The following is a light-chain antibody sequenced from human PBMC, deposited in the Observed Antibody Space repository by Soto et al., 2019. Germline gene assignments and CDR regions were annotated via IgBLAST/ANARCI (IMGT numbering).Light chain of an antibody. CDR2: GAS. V-gene: IGKV3-15*01. CDR1: QSVSSN. J-gene: IGKJ1*01. CDR3: QQYNNWPPWT. Sequence: EIVMTQSPATLSVSLGERATLSCSASQSVSSNLAWYQQKPGQAPRLLIYGASTRATGIPARFSGRGSGTKFTLTISSMQSEDFAVYYCQQYNNWPPWTFGQGTKVEIK.